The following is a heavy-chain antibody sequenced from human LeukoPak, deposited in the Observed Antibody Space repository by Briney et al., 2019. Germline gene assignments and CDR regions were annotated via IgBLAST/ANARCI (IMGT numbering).Heavy chain of an antibody. CDR3: AKTKDNFYYYGMDV. CDR2: ISFDGSNK. Sequence: GGSLRLSCAASGFTFSNYAMNWVRQAPGKGLEWVATISFDGSNKYHSDVVTGRFTVSRDNSKNTLYLQMNSLRAEDTAVYYCAKTKDNFYYYGMDVWGQGTTVTVSS. V-gene: IGHV3-30-3*02. J-gene: IGHJ6*02. CDR1: GFTFSNYA.